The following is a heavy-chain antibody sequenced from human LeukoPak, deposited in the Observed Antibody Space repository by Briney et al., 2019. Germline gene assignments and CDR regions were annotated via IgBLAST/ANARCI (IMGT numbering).Heavy chain of an antibody. CDR3: ASASYSSFDY. CDR1: GFTIDNYA. V-gene: IGHV3-9*01. Sequence: GRSLRLSCAASGFTIDNYAMHWVRQVPGKGLEWVSGISWNSGKTAYADSVKGRFTISRDNAKNSLYLQMNSLRAEDTAVYYCASASYSSFDYWGQGTLVTVSS. J-gene: IGHJ4*02. D-gene: IGHD5-18*01. CDR2: ISWNSGKT.